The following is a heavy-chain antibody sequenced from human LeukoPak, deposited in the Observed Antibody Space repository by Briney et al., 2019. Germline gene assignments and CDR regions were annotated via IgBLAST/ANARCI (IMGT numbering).Heavy chain of an antibody. J-gene: IGHJ4*02. CDR2: INSNGDST. D-gene: IGHD6-19*01. Sequence: GGSLRLSCAASGFTFSIFTMSWVRQAPGKGLEWISTINSNGDSTYYADSVKGRFTISRDNSKNTVFLQMISLRAEDTAVYYCAKDGLCPNVCPTKIAVAGYFDYWGQGILVTVSS. CDR3: AKDGLCPNVCPTKIAVAGYFDY. CDR1: GFTFSIFT. V-gene: IGHV3-23*01.